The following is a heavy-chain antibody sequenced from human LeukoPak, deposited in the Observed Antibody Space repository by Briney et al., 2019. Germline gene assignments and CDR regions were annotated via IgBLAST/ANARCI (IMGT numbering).Heavy chain of an antibody. D-gene: IGHD3-10*01. CDR1: GGSISSSSYY. CDR2: IYYSGST. Sequence: SETLSLTCTVSGGSISSSSYYWGWIRQPPGKGLEWIGNIYYSGSTYYNPSLKSRVTISVDTSKNRFSLKLSSVTAADTAVYYCAITWFGDQRGNYWGQGTLVTVSS. J-gene: IGHJ4*02. V-gene: IGHV4-39*01. CDR3: AITWFGDQRGNY.